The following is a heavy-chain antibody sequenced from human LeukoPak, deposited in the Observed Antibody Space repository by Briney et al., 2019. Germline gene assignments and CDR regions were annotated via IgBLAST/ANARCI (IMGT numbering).Heavy chain of an antibody. D-gene: IGHD3-9*01. V-gene: IGHV3-30*18. Sequence: GRSLRLSCAASGFTFSSYGMHWVRQAPGKGLEWVAVISYDGSNKYYADSVKGRFTISRDNSKNTLYLQMNSLRAEDTAVYFCAKPPRVLRYFDWLSGIDYWGQGTLVTVSS. CDR1: GFTFSSYG. CDR2: ISYDGSNK. CDR3: AKPPRVLRYFDWLSGIDY. J-gene: IGHJ4*02.